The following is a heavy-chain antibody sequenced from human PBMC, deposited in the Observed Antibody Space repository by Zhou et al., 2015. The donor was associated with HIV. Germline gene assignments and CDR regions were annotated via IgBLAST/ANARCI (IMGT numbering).Heavy chain of an antibody. CDR2: ISSGSSTI. V-gene: IGHV3-48*01. J-gene: IGHJ3*02. D-gene: IGHD3/OR15-3a*01. Sequence: VQLVESGGGLVKPGGSLRLSCAASGFTFNRFDMNWVRQASGKGLEWVSHISSGSSTIYYGDSVRGRFTISRDNAKNSVYLQMNSLRAEDTAVYYCARGTGSDAFDIWGQGTMVTVSS. CDR3: ARGTGSDAFDI. CDR1: GFTFNRFD.